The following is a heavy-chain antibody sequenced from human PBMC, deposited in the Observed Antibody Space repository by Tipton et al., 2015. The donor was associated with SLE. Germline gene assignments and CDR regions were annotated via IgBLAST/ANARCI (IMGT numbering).Heavy chain of an antibody. Sequence: TLSLTCTVSGGSISSYYWRWIRQPPGKGLEWIGYIYYSGSTNYNPSLKSRVTISVDTSKNQFSLKLSSVTPADTAVYYCATIDPDGHTGVTPGDNWGQGTLVTVSS. J-gene: IGHJ4*02. CDR2: IYYSGST. CDR3: ATIDPDGHTGVTPGDN. V-gene: IGHV4-59*01. D-gene: IGHD2-8*02. CDR1: GGSISSYY.